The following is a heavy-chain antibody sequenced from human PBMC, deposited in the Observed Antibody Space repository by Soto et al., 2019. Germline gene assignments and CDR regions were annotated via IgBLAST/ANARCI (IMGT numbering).Heavy chain of an antibody. CDR1: GGSISSSNW. D-gene: IGHD2-15*01. J-gene: IGHJ4*02. V-gene: IGHV4-4*02. CDR3: VRHHGWWLPQD. CDR2: IYHSGST. Sequence: PSETLSLTCAVSGGSISSSNWWSWVRQPPGKGMEWIGEIYHSGSTNYNPSLKSRVTISVDKSKNQFSLKLSSVTAADTAVYYCVRHHGWWLPQDRGQGILVTVSS.